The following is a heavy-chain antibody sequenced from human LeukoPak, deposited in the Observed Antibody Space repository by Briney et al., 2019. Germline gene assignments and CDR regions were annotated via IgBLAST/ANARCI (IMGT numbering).Heavy chain of an antibody. D-gene: IGHD6-13*01. V-gene: IGHV5-51*01. CDR2: IYPGDSET. Sequence: GESLKISCKGSGYTFSSYWIGWVRQMPGKGLEWMGIIYPGDSETTYSPSFQGQVTISADKSISTAYLQWSSLKPSDTAMYYCARGTEGGSSWSHWFDPWGQGTLVTVSS. CDR3: ARGTEGGSSWSHWFDP. CDR1: GYTFSSYW. J-gene: IGHJ5*02.